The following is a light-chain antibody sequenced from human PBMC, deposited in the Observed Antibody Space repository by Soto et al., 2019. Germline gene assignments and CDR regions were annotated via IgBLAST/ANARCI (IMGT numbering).Light chain of an antibody. CDR1: QTISSW. J-gene: IGKJ1*01. CDR3: QHYSSYSEA. Sequence: QMAQAPSSLSASVGDRVTITCRASQTISSWLAWYQQKPGKAPKLLIYKASTLKSGVPSRFSGSGSGTEFTLTISSLQPDDFATYYCQHYSSYSEAFGQGTKVAIK. V-gene: IGKV1-5*03. CDR2: KAS.